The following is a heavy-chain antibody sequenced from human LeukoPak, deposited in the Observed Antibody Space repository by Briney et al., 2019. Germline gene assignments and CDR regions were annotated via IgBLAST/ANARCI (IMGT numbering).Heavy chain of an antibody. Sequence: GGSLTLSCAASGFTFSSYAMSWVSQAAGKGLEWVSATSGSGGSTYYAGSVKDRFTISRDNSKTTLYLQMNSLRAEDTAVYYCANFGYYDSSGHLDGAFDIWGQGTMVTVSS. CDR2: TSGSGGST. D-gene: IGHD3-22*01. J-gene: IGHJ3*02. CDR3: ANFGYYDSSGHLDGAFDI. CDR1: GFTFSSYA. V-gene: IGHV3-23*01.